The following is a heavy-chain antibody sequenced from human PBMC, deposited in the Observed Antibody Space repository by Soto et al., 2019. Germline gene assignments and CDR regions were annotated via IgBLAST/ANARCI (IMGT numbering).Heavy chain of an antibody. CDR1: GFTFSSYG. V-gene: IGHV3-33*01. J-gene: IGHJ6*02. CDR3: ARASAAGTHYYGMDV. Sequence: PGGSLRLSCAASGFTFSSYGMHWVRQAPGKGLEWVAVIWYDGSNKYYADSVKGRFTISRDNSKNTLYLQMNSLRAEDTAVYYCARASAAGTHYYGMDVWGRGTTVTVSS. CDR2: IWYDGSNK. D-gene: IGHD6-13*01.